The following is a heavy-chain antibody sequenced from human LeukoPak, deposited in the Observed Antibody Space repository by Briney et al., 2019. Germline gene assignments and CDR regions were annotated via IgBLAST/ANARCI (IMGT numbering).Heavy chain of an antibody. J-gene: IGHJ6*02. CDR2: IDHSGST. CDR1: GGSFSGYY. D-gene: IGHD3-10*01. V-gene: IGHV4-34*01. Sequence: KPSETLSLTCAVYGGSFSGYYWSWIRQPPGKGLEWIGEIDHSGSTNYNPSLRSRVTISVDTSKNQFSLKLSSVTAADTAVYYCASGSYYYGSGSSYYGMDAWGQGTTVTVSS. CDR3: ASGSYYYGSGSSYYGMDA.